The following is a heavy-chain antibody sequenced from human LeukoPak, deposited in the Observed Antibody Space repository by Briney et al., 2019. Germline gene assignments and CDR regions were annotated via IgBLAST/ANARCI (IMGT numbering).Heavy chain of an antibody. CDR1: GFTFTNYG. J-gene: IGHJ5*02. D-gene: IGHD3-22*01. CDR2: ISGSGGST. V-gene: IGHV3-23*01. Sequence: PGGSLRLSCTAPGFTFTNYGMSWVRQAPGKGLEWVSAISGSGGSTYYADSVKGRFTISRDNSKNTLYLQMNSLRAEDTAVYYCAKDLPYDSTPWGQGTLVTASS. CDR3: AKDLPYDSTP.